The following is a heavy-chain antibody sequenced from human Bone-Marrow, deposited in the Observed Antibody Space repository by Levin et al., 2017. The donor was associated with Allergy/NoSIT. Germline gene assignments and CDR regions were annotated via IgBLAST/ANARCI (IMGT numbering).Heavy chain of an antibody. Sequence: SETLSLTCTVSGGSISDDSYYWAWVRQPPGKGLEWIGSIYYDGSAYYNPSLKTRLTISVDTSKNQFSLRVNSVTAADTAVYYCAGEQNSPYYYHDGLDVWGQGTTVTVSS. J-gene: IGHJ6*02. CDR1: GGSISDDSYY. CDR3: AGEQNSPYYYHDGLDV. D-gene: IGHD2/OR15-2a*01. V-gene: IGHV4-39*07. CDR2: IYYDGSA.